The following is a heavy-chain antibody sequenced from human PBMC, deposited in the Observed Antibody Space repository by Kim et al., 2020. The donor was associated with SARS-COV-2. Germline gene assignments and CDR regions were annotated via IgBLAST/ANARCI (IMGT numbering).Heavy chain of an antibody. CDR2: IYYSGST. CDR1: GGSISSYY. Sequence: SETLSLTCTVSGGSISSYYWSWIRQPPGKGLEWIGYIYYSGSTNYNPSLKSRVTISVDTSKNQFSLKLSSVTAADTAVYYCARTVTPARNWFDPWGQGTLVTVSS. CDR3: ARTVTPARNWFDP. D-gene: IGHD4-17*01. J-gene: IGHJ5*02. V-gene: IGHV4-59*01.